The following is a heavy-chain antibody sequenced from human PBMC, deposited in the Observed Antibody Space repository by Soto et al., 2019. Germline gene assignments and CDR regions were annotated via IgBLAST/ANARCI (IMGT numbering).Heavy chain of an antibody. Sequence: PGGSLRLSWAAFGFTVSSNYMSWVRQDTEKGLEWISIIYSAGNTYYADSVKGRFTISRDNSKNTLYLQMNSLGAEDTAVYYCSRYFVVGGPTINYYYGMDVWGQGTTVTVSS. CDR2: IYSAGNT. V-gene: IGHV3-66*01. CDR1: GFTVSSNY. J-gene: IGHJ6*02. D-gene: IGHD1-26*01. CDR3: SRYFVVGGPTINYYYGMDV.